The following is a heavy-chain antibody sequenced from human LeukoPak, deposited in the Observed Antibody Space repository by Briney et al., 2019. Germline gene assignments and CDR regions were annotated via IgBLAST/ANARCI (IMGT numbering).Heavy chain of an antibody. Sequence: SETLSLTCAVYGGSFSGYYWSWIRQPPGKGLEWIGEINHSGSTNYNPSLKSRVTISVDTSKNQFSLKLSSVTAAGTAVYYCARRSGWTRYDYWGQGTLVTVSS. D-gene: IGHD6-19*01. CDR2: INHSGST. J-gene: IGHJ4*02. CDR3: ARRSGWTRYDY. CDR1: GGSFSGYY. V-gene: IGHV4-34*01.